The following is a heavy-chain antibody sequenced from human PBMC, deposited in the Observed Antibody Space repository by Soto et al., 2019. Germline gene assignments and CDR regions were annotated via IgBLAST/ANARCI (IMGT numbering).Heavy chain of an antibody. CDR3: ARGAGAYYDSSGYPTA. Sequence: PSETLSLTCAVSGGSISSGGYSWSWIRQPPGKGLEWIGYIYHSGSTYYNPSLKSRVTISVDRSKNQFSLKLSSVTAADTAVYYCARGAGAYYDSSGYPTAWGQGTLVTVS. J-gene: IGHJ5*02. CDR1: GGSISSGGYS. V-gene: IGHV4-30-2*01. CDR2: IYHSGST. D-gene: IGHD3-22*01.